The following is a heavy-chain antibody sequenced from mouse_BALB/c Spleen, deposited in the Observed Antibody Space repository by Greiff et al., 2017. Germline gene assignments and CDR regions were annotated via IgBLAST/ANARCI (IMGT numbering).Heavy chain of an antibody. D-gene: IGHD4-1*01. V-gene: IGHV14-3*02. CDR1: GFNIKDTY. J-gene: IGHJ4*01. CDR3: ARGANWDDAMDY. Sequence: EVQLQQPGAELVKPGASVKLSCTASGFNIKDTYMHWVKQRPEQGLEWIGRIDPANGNTKYDPKFQGKATITADTSSNTAYLQLSSLTSEDTAVYYCARGANWDDAMDYWGQGTSVTVSS. CDR2: IDPANGNT.